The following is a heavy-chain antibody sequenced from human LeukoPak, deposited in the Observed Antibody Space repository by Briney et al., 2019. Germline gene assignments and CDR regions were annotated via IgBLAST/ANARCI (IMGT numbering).Heavy chain of an antibody. V-gene: IGHV5-51*01. CDR2: IYPGDSDT. CDR3: ARRFMVRGVHDAFDI. CDR1: GYSLTSYW. Sequence: GESLKISCKGSGYSLTSYWIGWVRQMPGKGLEWMGIIYPGDSDTRYSPSFQGQVTISADKSISTAYLQWSSLKASDTAMYYCARRFMVRGVHDAFDIWGQGTMVTVSS. J-gene: IGHJ3*02. D-gene: IGHD3-10*01.